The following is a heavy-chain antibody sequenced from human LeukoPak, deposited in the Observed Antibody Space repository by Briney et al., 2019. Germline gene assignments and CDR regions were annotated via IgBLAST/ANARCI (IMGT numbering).Heavy chain of an antibody. D-gene: IGHD2-15*01. V-gene: IGHV4-59*08. CDR2: IYYSGST. Sequence: SETLSLTCTVSGGSISSYYWSWIRQPPGKGLEWIGYIYYSGSTNYNPSLKSRVTISVDTSKNQFSLKLSSVTAADTAVYYCARRPCSGGSCYWFDPWGQGTLVTVSS. CDR3: ARRPCSGGSCYWFDP. J-gene: IGHJ5*02. CDR1: GGSISSYY.